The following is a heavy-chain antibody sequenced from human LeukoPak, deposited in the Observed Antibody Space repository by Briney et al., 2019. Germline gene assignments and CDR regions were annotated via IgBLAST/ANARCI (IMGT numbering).Heavy chain of an antibody. CDR3: ARALPPAGRLGGVDY. Sequence: SETLSLTCTVSGGSITTGSYFWGWIRQFPGKGLEWIATIYYTGKTYYNPSLKSRVTLSVDSSKNQFSLKLSSVTAADTAVYYCARALPPAGRLGGVDYWGQGTLVTVSS. CDR2: IYYTGKT. D-gene: IGHD3-16*01. J-gene: IGHJ4*02. V-gene: IGHV4-39*07. CDR1: GGSITTGSYF.